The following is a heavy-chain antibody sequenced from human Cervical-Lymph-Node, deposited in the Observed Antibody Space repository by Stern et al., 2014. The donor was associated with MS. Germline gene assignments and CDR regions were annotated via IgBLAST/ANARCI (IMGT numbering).Heavy chain of an antibody. CDR2: IIPLFDTP. J-gene: IGHJ3*01. V-gene: IGHV1-69*14. CDR3: VLPSTVTTAAFDV. CDR1: GGTFTSFS. Sequence: QDQLVQSGAEVKKPGSSVKVSCKASGGTFTSFSINWVRQVPGQSLEWMGGIIPLFDTPNFAQKFQGRVTITADSSTSTVYMALNSLRSDDTAVYYCVLPSTVTTAAFDVWGRGTMVTVSS. D-gene: IGHD4-17*01.